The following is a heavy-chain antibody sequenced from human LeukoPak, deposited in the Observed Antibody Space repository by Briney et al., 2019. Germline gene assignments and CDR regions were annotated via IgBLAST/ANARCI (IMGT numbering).Heavy chain of an antibody. Sequence: SGPTLVKPTQTLTLTCTFSGFSLSTNGVGVGWIRQPPGKALEWLGIIYWDDDKRYSPSLKSRLTITKDTSKNQVVLTMTNLDPVDTATYYCAHKKVGHTEIDYWGQGTLVTVSS. CDR3: AHKKVGHTEIDY. CDR1: GFSLSTNGVG. V-gene: IGHV2-5*02. J-gene: IGHJ4*02. CDR2: IYWDDDK. D-gene: IGHD1-26*01.